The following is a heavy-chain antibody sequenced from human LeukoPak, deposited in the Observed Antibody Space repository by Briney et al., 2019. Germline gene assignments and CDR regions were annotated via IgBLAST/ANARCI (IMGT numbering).Heavy chain of an antibody. CDR1: GYTFTVYC. Sequence: ASVKVSCKASGYTFTVYCMHWVRQAPGQGLEWMGWINPNGGSTNYAQKFQGRVTMTRDTSISTAYMELSRLRSDDTAVYYCARDRAALGPREFDPWGQGTLVTVSS. CDR3: ARDRAALGPREFDP. CDR2: INPNGGST. D-gene: IGHD3-16*01. J-gene: IGHJ5*02. V-gene: IGHV1-2*02.